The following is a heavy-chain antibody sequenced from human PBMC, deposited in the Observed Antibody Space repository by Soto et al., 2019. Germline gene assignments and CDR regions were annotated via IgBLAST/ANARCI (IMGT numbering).Heavy chain of an antibody. CDR1: GFTFGSHW. D-gene: IGHD1-1*01. Sequence: PRLSMRLSCAAAGFTFGSHWIHRVRQTPGKGLVWVSRINSDGRSTSYADSVKGRFTISRDNAKNTLYLQMNSLRAEDTAVYYCARAVPGQGTFDYWGQGTLVTVSS. CDR2: INSDGRST. J-gene: IGHJ4*02. CDR3: ARAVPGQGTFDY. V-gene: IGHV3-74*01.